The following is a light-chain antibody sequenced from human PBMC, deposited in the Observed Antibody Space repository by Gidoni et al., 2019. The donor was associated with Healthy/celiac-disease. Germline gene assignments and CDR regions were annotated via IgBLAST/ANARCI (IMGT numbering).Light chain of an antibody. CDR1: QGISSA. Sequence: AIQLTQFPSSLSASVGDIVTITCRASQGISSALAWYQQKPGKATKLLIYDASSLESGVPSRFRGSGSGTDFTLTISSLQPEDFATYYCQQFNSHPLTFGGGTKVEIK. J-gene: IGKJ4*01. CDR3: QQFNSHPLT. CDR2: DAS. V-gene: IGKV1-13*02.